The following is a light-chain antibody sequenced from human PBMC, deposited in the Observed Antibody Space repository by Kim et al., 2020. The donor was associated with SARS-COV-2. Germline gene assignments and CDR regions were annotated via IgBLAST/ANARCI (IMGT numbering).Light chain of an antibody. Sequence: SSELTQDPAVSVALGQTVRITCQGDSLRSYYASWYQQKPGQAPVLVIYGKNNRPSGIPDRFSGSSSGNTASLTITGAQAEDEADYYCNSRDSSGNHQDVVFGGGTQLIVL. J-gene: IGLJ2*01. CDR3: NSRDSSGNHQDVV. V-gene: IGLV3-19*01. CDR2: GKN. CDR1: SLRSYY.